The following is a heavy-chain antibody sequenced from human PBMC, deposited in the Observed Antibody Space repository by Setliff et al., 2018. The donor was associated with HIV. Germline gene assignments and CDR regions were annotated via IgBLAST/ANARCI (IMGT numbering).Heavy chain of an antibody. J-gene: IGHJ3*02. V-gene: IGHV1-46*01. CDR1: GYTYTSFS. CDR3: ASDQTGVAAAAFGGGSSWSDDCFDI. CDR2: INPSGDVI. Sequence: GASVKVSCKASGYTYTSFSLHWVRQAPGQGLEWMGIINPSGDVIRYAQKFQGRVTFTADESTSTAYMELSSLRSEDTAVYYCASDQTGVAAAAFGGGSSWSDDCFDIWGQGTMVTVSS. D-gene: IGHD6-13*01.